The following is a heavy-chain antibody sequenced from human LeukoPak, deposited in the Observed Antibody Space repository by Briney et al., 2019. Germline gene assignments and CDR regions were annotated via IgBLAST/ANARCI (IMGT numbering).Heavy chain of an antibody. Sequence: SETLSLTCSISGGAITSHYWTWIRQPPGKGLEWIGHFYYSGGPKYNCSLKSRVDISLDTSKNQFFLSLSSLTAADEAVYYCARSRHEYNFYCLDSWGQGP. CDR1: GGAITSHY. V-gene: IGHV4-59*11. D-gene: IGHD5-24*01. CDR2: FYYSGGP. CDR3: ARSRHEYNFYCLDS. J-gene: IGHJ5*01.